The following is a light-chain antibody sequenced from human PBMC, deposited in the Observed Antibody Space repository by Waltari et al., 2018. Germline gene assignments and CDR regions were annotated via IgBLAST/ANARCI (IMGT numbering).Light chain of an antibody. CDR2: RAS. CDR1: QSSTHSDGNTY. J-gene: IGKJ1*01. CDR3: MQGTHWPWT. V-gene: IGKV2-30*02. Sequence: DVVMTQSPLSPPVTLGQPASLSCRSSQSSTHSDGNTYLSWILQRPGQSPRRLLYRASGRGFGVAERFSGSGSGTDFTLRCSRMEAEDVGVYYCMQGTHWPWTFGQGTKVEL.